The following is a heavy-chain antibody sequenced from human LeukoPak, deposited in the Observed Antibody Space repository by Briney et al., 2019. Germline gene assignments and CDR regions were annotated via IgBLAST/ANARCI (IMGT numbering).Heavy chain of an antibody. Sequence: GGSRDLSGAASGFTFTSYAMSGVRQAPGKGLEGVSAISGTGGSTYYADSVKGRFTVSRDNSKNTLYLQMNSLRAEDTAVYYCAKDRSCSSTSCDLNWFDPWGQGTLVTVSS. J-gene: IGHJ5*02. V-gene: IGHV3-23*01. CDR2: ISGTGGST. CDR3: AKDRSCSSTSCDLNWFDP. CDR1: GFTFTSYA. D-gene: IGHD2-2*01.